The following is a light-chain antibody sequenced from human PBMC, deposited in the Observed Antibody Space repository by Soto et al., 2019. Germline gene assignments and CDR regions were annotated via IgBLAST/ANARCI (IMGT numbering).Light chain of an antibody. CDR3: QQRYNWPIT. V-gene: IGKV3-11*01. CDR1: QSVSSS. Sequence: ILFTQSPATLSLSPGERATLSCRASQSVSSSLAWYPQTTGKHTRLLIYDASHRATGIPARFSGSGSGTEFTLTISSLEPEDFSVYYCQQRYNWPITFGQGTRLEIK. J-gene: IGKJ5*01. CDR2: DAS.